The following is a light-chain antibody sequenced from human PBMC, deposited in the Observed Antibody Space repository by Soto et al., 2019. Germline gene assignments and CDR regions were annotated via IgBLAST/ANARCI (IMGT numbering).Light chain of an antibody. CDR2: EVS. V-gene: IGKV2D-29*01. CDR1: QSLLHSDGKTY. Sequence: DIVMTQSPLSLSVTPGQPASISCSQSLLHSDGKTYLNWYVQKPGQPPQLLIYEVSNRFSGVPDRCSGSGSGTDFTLKISRVEAEDGGVYYCMQITQLPYTLGQGTKLEIK. J-gene: IGKJ2*01. CDR3: MQITQLPYT.